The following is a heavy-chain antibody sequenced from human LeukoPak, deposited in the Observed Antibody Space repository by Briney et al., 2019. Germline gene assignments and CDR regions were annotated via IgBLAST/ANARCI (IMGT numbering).Heavy chain of an antibody. CDR2: ISGSGGST. Sequence: PGGSLRLFCTASGLPFSTFSMNWVRQTPEKGLVWVSSISGSGGSTYYAESVKGRFSISRDNSKKMMFLQMNSLRADDTAVYYCAKGGQNFDFWRFDYWGQGIQVTVSS. D-gene: IGHD3-3*01. CDR3: AKGGQNFDFWRFDY. CDR1: GLPFSTFS. J-gene: IGHJ4*02. V-gene: IGHV3-23*01.